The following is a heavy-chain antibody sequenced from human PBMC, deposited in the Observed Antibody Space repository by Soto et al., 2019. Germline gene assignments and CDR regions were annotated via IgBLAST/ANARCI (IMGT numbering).Heavy chain of an antibody. CDR3: ARSDGYNFNWLDS. Sequence: QVQLVQSGAEVKTPGASVKVSCKASGYTFATYDINWVRQAPGQGRDWMGWMNPNSDNTGYAQKFQGRLTMTRDTALSVAHMELSSLRNEDTAVYYCARSDGYNFNWLDSWGQGTLVTVSA. CDR1: GYTFATYD. V-gene: IGHV1-8*01. CDR2: MNPNSDNT. D-gene: IGHD2-21*01. J-gene: IGHJ5*01.